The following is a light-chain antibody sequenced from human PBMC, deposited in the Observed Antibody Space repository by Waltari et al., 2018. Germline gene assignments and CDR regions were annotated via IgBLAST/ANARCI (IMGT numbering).Light chain of an antibody. CDR1: RSNLGSNY. V-gene: IGLV1-47*01. CDR3: AAWDDSLSRWL. Sequence: QSVLTPPPSASGTPWQRVTISCSGRRSNLGSNYVYWYQHVPGAAPKLLIYRNNQRPSGVPDRFSGSKSGTSASLAISGLRSEDEADYYCAAWDDSLSRWLLGGGTKLTVL. J-gene: IGLJ3*02. CDR2: RNN.